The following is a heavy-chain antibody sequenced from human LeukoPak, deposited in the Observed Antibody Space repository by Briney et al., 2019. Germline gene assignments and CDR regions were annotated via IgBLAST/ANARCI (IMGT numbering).Heavy chain of an antibody. CDR2: IYPGDSDT. CDR3: ARITANWGSGAFDI. J-gene: IGHJ3*02. D-gene: IGHD7-27*01. V-gene: IGHV5-51*01. Sequence: GESLKISCKGSGYSFTSFWIGWVRQMPGKGLEWMGIIYPGDSDTRYSPSFQGQVTISADKSISTAYLQWSSLKASDTAIYYCARITANWGSGAFDIWGQGTMVTVSS. CDR1: GYSFTSFW.